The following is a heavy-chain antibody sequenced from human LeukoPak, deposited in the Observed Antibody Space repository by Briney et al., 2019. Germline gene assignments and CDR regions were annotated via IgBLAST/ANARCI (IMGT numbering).Heavy chain of an antibody. V-gene: IGHV3-69-1*01. J-gene: IGHJ4*02. CDR3: VREIGRPKTFYFHS. CDR1: GFVFSRDN. CDR2: ISENI. Sequence: PGGSLRLSCTASGFVFSRDNMNWVRQAPGKGLEWVSHISENIYHADSVRGRFTISRDNAKNSLYLQMSNLRAEDTAEYYCVREIGRPKTFYFHSWGRGTLVIVSS.